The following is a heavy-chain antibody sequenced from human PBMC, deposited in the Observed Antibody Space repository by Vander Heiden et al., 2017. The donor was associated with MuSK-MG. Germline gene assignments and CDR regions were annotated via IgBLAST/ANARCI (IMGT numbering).Heavy chain of an antibody. CDR1: GYTFTSYA. Sequence: QVQLVQSGAEVKKPGASVKVSCKASGYTFTSYAMHWVRQAPGQRLEWMGWINAGNDDTKYSQKFQGRVTITRDTSASTAYMELSRLRSEDTAVYYCARSGWRLGPKGYFDYWGQGTLVTVSS. J-gene: IGHJ4*02. CDR3: ARSGWRLGPKGYFDY. CDR2: INAGNDDT. D-gene: IGHD3-22*01. V-gene: IGHV1-3*01.